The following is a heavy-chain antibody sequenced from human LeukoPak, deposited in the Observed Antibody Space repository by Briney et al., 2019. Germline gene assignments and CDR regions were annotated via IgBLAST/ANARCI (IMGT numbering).Heavy chain of an antibody. D-gene: IGHD5-12*01. V-gene: IGHV3-66*01. Sequence: GGSLRLSCAASGFTVSSNYMSWVRQAPGKGLEWVSVIYSGGSTYYADSVKGRFTISRDNSKNTLYLQMNSLRAEDTAVYYCARGWSGYDTVAQDAFDVWGQGTMVTVSS. CDR2: IYSGGST. CDR1: GFTVSSNY. J-gene: IGHJ3*01. CDR3: ARGWSGYDTVAQDAFDV.